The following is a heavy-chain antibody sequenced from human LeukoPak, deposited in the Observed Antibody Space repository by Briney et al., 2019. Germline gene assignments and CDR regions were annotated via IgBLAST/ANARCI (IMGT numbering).Heavy chain of an antibody. D-gene: IGHD3-10*01. Sequence: SETLSLTCAVSGGSISSGGYSWSWIRQPPGKGLEWIGYIYHSGSTYYNPSLKSRVTISVDRSKNQFSLKLSSVTAADTAVYYCARDSGMLRGEAYYYYGMDVWGKGTTVTVPS. CDR3: ARDSGMLRGEAYYYYGMDV. CDR2: IYHSGST. V-gene: IGHV4-30-2*01. CDR1: GGSISSGGYS. J-gene: IGHJ6*04.